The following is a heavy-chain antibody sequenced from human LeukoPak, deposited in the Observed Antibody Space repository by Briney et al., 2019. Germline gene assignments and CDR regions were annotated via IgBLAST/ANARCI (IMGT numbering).Heavy chain of an antibody. CDR3: AKSGSRKDHYFHYMDV. CDR1: GFTFDEYA. CDR2: IHYDGGST. V-gene: IGHV3-43D*03. Sequence: GGSLRLSCAASGFTFDEYAKHWVRQPAGRGLEWVSLIHYDGGSTYYADSVRGRFTISRDTRTNSLFLQMNGLTPDDTALYYCAKSGSRKDHYFHYMDVWGKGTTVTVSS. J-gene: IGHJ6*03.